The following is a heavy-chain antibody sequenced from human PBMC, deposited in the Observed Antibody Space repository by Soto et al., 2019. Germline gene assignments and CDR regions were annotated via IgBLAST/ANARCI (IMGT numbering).Heavy chain of an antibody. CDR1: GFTFNTYA. CDR2: ISGSGGTT. CDR3: AKVHEDVVKASVGGIFDY. V-gene: IGHV3-23*01. Sequence: GGSLRLSCAASGFTFNTYAMIWVRQAPGKGLEWLSGISGSGGTTYYADSVKGRFSISRDNSKDTLYLQMNSLRAEDTAVYYCAKVHEDVVKASVGGIFDYWGQGSLVTVSS. J-gene: IGHJ4*02. D-gene: IGHD2-15*01.